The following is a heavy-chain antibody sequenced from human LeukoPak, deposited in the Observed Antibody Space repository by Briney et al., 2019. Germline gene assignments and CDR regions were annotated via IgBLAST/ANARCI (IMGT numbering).Heavy chain of an antibody. J-gene: IGHJ4*02. CDR1: GASISSTTYY. Sequence: SETLSLTCTVSGASISSTTYYWGWIRQPPGKGLEWIVDIYYSGTTYYNPSLKSRITISVDTSKNQFSLKLSSVTAADTGVYYCARHGYNSDSSGPPGYWGQGTLVTVSS. CDR2: IYYSGTT. D-gene: IGHD3-22*01. V-gene: IGHV4-39*01. CDR3: ARHGYNSDSSGPPGY.